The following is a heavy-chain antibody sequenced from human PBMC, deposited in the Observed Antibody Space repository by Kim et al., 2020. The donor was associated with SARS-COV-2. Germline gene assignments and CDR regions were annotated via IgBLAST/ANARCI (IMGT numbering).Heavy chain of an antibody. CDR3: ARDPVVTATYNWFDP. CDR1: GYTFTSYY. CDR2: INPSGGST. J-gene: IGHJ5*02. Sequence: ASVKVSCKASGYTFTSYYMHWVRQAPGQGLEWMGIINPSGGSTSYAQKFQGRVTMTRDTSTSTVYMELSSLRSEDTAVYYCARDPVVTATYNWFDPWGQGTLVTVSS. D-gene: IGHD2-21*02. V-gene: IGHV1-46*01.